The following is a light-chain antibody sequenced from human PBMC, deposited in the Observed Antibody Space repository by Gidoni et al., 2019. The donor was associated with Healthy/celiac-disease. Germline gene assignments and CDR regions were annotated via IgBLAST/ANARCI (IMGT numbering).Light chain of an antibody. CDR1: QSVCRSY. J-gene: IGKJ2*01. Sequence: EIVLTQSPGTLSLSPGERATLSGRASQSVCRSYLAWYQQKPGQAPRLLIYGASSRATGIPDRFRGSGSVTDFTLTISRLEPEDFAVYYWHQYGSSPWYTFGQGTKLEIK. CDR3: HQYGSSPWYT. CDR2: GAS. V-gene: IGKV3-20*01.